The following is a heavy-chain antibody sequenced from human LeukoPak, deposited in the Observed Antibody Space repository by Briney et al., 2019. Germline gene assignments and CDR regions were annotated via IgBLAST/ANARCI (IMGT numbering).Heavy chain of an antibody. J-gene: IGHJ4*02. D-gene: IGHD3-22*01. CDR1: GYTFTGYY. CDR3: ARHGYDSSGLYDY. CDR2: INPNSGGT. V-gene: IGHV1-2*02. Sequence: ASVKVSRKASGYTFTGYYMHWVRQAPGQGLEWMGWINPNSGGTNYAQKFQGRVTMTRDTSTSTVYMELSSLRSEDTAVYYCARHGYDSSGLYDYWGQGTLVTVSS.